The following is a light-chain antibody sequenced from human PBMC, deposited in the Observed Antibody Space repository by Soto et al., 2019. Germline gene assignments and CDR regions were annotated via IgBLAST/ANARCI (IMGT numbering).Light chain of an antibody. CDR3: QQYGSSPRT. V-gene: IGKV3-20*01. CDR2: DAS. CDR1: QSVSSN. Sequence: EIVMTQSPATLSVSPGEGVTLSCRASQSVSSNLAWYQQKPGQAPRLLIYDASSRATGIPDRFSGGGSGTDFTLTTSRLEPEDFAVYYCQQYGSSPRTFGQGTKVDIK. J-gene: IGKJ1*01.